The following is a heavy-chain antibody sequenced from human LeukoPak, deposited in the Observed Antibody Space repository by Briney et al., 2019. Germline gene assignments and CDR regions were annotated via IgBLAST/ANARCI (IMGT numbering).Heavy chain of an antibody. D-gene: IGHD1-1*01. CDR1: GFTFSSYE. Sequence: GGSLRLSCVASGFTFSSYEMTWVRQAPGKGLEWLSYISSSGSTIYYADSVKGRFTVSRDNAKNSLSLQMNSLRPEDTAVYYCARDRTGPRGVFDYWGQGTLVTVSS. V-gene: IGHV3-48*03. CDR2: ISSSGSTI. J-gene: IGHJ4*02. CDR3: ARDRTGPRGVFDY.